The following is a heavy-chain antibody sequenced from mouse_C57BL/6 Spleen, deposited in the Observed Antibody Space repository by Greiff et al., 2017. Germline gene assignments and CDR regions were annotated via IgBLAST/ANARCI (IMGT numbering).Heavy chain of an antibody. CDR2: IRSKSNNYAT. CDR1: GFSFNTYA. J-gene: IGHJ1*03. Sequence: DVHLVESGGGLVQPKGSLKLSCAASGFSFNTYAMNWVRQAPGKGLEWVARIRSKSNNYATYYADSVKDRFTISRDDSESMLYLQMNNLKTEDTAMYYCVRQRWGDWYFDVWGTGTTVTVSS. V-gene: IGHV10-1*01. D-gene: IGHD1-1*02. CDR3: VRQRWGDWYFDV.